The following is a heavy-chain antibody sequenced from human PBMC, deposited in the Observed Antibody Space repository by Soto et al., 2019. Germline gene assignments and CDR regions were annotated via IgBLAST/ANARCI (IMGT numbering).Heavy chain of an antibody. D-gene: IGHD1-26*01. V-gene: IGHV1-2*04. CDR3: ARDRAGGDSGMDV. Sequence: VASVKVSCKASGYTFTGYYMHWVRQAPGQGLEWMGWINPNSGGTNYAQKFQGWVTMTRDTSISTAYMELSRLRSDDTAVYYCARDRAGGDSGMDVWGQGTTVTVSS. CDR1: GYTFTGYY. CDR2: INPNSGGT. J-gene: IGHJ6*02.